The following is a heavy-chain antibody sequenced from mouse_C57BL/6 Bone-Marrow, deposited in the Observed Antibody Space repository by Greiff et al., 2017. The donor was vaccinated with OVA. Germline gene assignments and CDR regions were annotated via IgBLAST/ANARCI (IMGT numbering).Heavy chain of an antibody. J-gene: IGHJ2*01. CDR2: FYPGSGSI. V-gene: IGHV1-62-2*01. CDR3: ARHEEGYYYGSSYDY. D-gene: IGHD1-1*01. CDR1: GYTFTEYT. Sequence: QVQLKQSGAELVKPGASVKLSCKASGYTFTEYTIHWVKQRSGQGLEWIGWFYPGSGSIKYNVKFKDKATLTADKSSSTVYMELSRLTSEDSAVYFCARHEEGYYYGSSYDYWGQGTTLTVSS.